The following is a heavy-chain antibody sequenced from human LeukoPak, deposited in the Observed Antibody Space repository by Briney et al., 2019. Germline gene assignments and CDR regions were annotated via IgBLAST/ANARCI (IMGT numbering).Heavy chain of an antibody. CDR3: ATGAGSGNNRPPDVFDI. V-gene: IGHV3-74*01. J-gene: IGHJ3*02. CDR2: INPDGSTT. Sequence: GGSLRLSCEASGLTFSRYWMHWVRQPPGGGLVWVSRINPDGSTTKYADSVKGRFTTSRDNAKNTLYLQMNSLGVEDTATYHCATGAGSGNNRPPDVFDIWGQGALVTVSS. D-gene: IGHD4-23*01. CDR1: GLTFSRYW.